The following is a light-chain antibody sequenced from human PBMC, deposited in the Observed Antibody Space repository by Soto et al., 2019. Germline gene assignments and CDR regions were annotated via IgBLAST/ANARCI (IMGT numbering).Light chain of an antibody. CDR2: GAS. J-gene: IGKJ1*01. Sequence: IVLAQSPATLSLSPGERVTLSCRATQTIGNKLAWYLQRPGQAPRLLMYGASTRATDIPARFSGSVSGTEGTITITGLKSEDGAVYYCQQYNGWTWTFGLGTKVDIK. CDR3: QQYNGWTWT. CDR1: QTIGNK. V-gene: IGKV3-15*01.